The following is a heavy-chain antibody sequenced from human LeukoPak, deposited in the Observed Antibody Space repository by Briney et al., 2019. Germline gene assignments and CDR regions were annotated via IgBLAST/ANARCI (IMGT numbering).Heavy chain of an antibody. V-gene: IGHV3-7*01. CDR3: AKETHDYGDYPGYYYYGMDV. Sequence: PGGSLRLSCAASGFIFNNYWISWVRQAPGEGLEWVANIKQDGSDKYYADSVKGRFTISRDNSKNTLYLQMNSLRAEDTAVYYCAKETHDYGDYPGYYYYGMDVWGQGTTVTVSS. CDR2: IKQDGSDK. D-gene: IGHD4-17*01. J-gene: IGHJ6*02. CDR1: GFIFNNYW.